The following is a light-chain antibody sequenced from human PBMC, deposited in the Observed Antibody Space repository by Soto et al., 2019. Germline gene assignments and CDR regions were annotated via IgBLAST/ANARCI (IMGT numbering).Light chain of an antibody. Sequence: QSALTQPASVSGSPGQSITISCTGTSSAVGSYNLVSWYQQHPGKAPKLMIYEGSKRPSGVSNRFSGSKSGNTASLTISGLQAEDEADYYCCSYAGSYVFGTGTKLTVL. V-gene: IGLV2-23*01. CDR2: EGS. CDR3: CSYAGSYV. J-gene: IGLJ1*01. CDR1: SSAVGSYNL.